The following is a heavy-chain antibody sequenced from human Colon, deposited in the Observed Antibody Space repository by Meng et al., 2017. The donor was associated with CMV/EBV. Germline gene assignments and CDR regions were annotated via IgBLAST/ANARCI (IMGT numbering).Heavy chain of an antibody. Sequence: GGSLRLSCAASGFTFSAYTMIWVRQAPGKGLEWVSSISSSSNYIYYADSLKGRFTISRDNAKNSLYLQMNSLGAEDTAVYYCARDSAHGDCSSTSCYWDAWGYWGQGTLVTVSS. CDR1: GFTFSAYT. J-gene: IGHJ4*02. CDR3: ARDSAHGDCSSTSCYWDAWGY. V-gene: IGHV3-21*01. CDR2: ISSSSNYI. D-gene: IGHD2-2*01.